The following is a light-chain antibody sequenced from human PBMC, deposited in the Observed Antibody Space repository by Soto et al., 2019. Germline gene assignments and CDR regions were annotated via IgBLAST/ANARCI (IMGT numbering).Light chain of an antibody. V-gene: IGLV7-43*01. J-gene: IGLJ2*01. CDR1: TGAVTSGHD. CDR2: STS. CDR3: LLYYGGAQPAV. Sequence: QTVVTQEPSLTVSPGGTVTLTCASSTGAVTSGHDPNWFQQKPGQAPRTLIYSTSKKHSWTPARVSGSLLGGKAALTLSGVQPEDEAEYYCLLYYGGAQPAVFGGGTKVTVL.